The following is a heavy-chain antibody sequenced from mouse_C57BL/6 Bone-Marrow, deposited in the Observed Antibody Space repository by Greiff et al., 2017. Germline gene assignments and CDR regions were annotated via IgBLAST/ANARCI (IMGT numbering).Heavy chain of an antibody. CDR1: GYTFTSYW. Sequence: VQLQQPGAELVMPGASVKLSCKASGYTFTSYWMRWVKQRPGQGLEWIGEIDPSDSYTNYNQKFKGKSTLTVDKSSSTAYMQLSSLTTEDSAVYYCARSGLDYLDYWGQGTTLTVSS. CDR2: IDPSDSYT. CDR3: ARSGLDYLDY. D-gene: IGHD3-1*01. J-gene: IGHJ2*01. V-gene: IGHV1-69*01.